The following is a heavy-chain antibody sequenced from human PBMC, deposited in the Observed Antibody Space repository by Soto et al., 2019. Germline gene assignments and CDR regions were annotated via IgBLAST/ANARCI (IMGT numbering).Heavy chain of an antibody. CDR3: ANIPDFWSGYYRNWFDP. J-gene: IGHJ5*02. Sequence: EVQLLESGGGLVQPGGSLRLSCAASGFTFSSYAMSWVRQAPGKGLEWVSAISGSGGSTYYADSVKGRFTISRDNSKNTLYLQMNSLRAEDTAVYYCANIPDFWSGYYRNWFDPWGQGTLVTVSS. D-gene: IGHD3-3*01. CDR1: GFTFSSYA. CDR2: ISGSGGST. V-gene: IGHV3-23*01.